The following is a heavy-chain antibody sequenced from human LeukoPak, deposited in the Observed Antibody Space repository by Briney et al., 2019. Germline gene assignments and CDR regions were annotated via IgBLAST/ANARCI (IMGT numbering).Heavy chain of an antibody. CDR3: ARATYSGSLGGEYYFDY. D-gene: IGHD1-26*01. V-gene: IGHV4-39*07. Sequence: SETLSLTCTVSGGSISSNNYYWGWIRQPPGKGLEWIGSIYYRGSTYYNLSLKSRVTISVDTSKNQFSLKLSSVTAADTAVYYCARATYSGSLGGEYYFDYWGQGTLVTVSS. CDR1: GGSISSNNYY. CDR2: IYYRGST. J-gene: IGHJ4*02.